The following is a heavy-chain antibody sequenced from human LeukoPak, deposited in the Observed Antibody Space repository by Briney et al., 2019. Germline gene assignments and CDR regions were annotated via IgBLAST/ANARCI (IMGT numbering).Heavy chain of an antibody. V-gene: IGHV1-69*04. J-gene: IGHJ3*02. CDR2: IIPIFGIA. CDR1: GGAFSSYA. D-gene: IGHD3-22*01. Sequence: SVKISCKASGGAFSSYAISWVRQAPGQGLEWMGRIIPIFGIANSAQKFQGRVTLTADKSTSSAYVELSSLKPEDTAVYYWARAVGVGDSSGPHYGAFDIWGQGTMVTVSS. CDR3: ARAVGVGDSSGPHYGAFDI.